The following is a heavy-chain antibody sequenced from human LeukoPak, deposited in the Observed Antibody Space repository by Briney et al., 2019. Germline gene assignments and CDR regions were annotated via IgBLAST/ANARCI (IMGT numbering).Heavy chain of an antibody. J-gene: IGHJ4*02. CDR3: ARTTTRFSSGWYGRFDY. CDR1: GFTFSSYS. CDR2: ISSSSSYI. V-gene: IGHV3-21*01. D-gene: IGHD6-13*01. Sequence: PGGSLRLSCAASGFTFSSYSMNWVRQAPGKGLEWVSSISSSSSYIYYADSVKGRFTISRDNAKNSLYLQMNSLRAEDTAVYYCARTTTRFSSGWYGRFDYWGQGTLVTVSS.